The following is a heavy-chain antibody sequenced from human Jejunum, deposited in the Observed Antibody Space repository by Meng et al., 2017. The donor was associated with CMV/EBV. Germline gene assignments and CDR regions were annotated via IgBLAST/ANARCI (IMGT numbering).Heavy chain of an antibody. D-gene: IGHD3-3*01. CDR3: AGDRRDDFWSGYYMETYYDFGMDV. V-gene: IGHV3-21*01. Sequence: NWVREAPGKGLEWVSSISSSSGYIYYADSVKGRFTVSRDNAKKSLYLYMNSLRAEDTAIYYCAGDRRDDFWSGYYMETYYDFGMDVWGQGTTVTVSS. CDR2: ISSSSGYI. J-gene: IGHJ6*02.